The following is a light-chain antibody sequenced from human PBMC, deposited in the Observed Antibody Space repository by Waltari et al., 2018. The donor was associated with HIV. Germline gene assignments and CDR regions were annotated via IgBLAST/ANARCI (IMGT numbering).Light chain of an antibody. J-gene: IGLJ1*01. Sequence: QSALTQPASVSGSPGQSITISCTGTSSDVGGYHLVSWYQQHPGKAPQLMIYDVSTRPSGVSNRFSGSKSGNTASLTISGLQAEDEADYYCCSHAGSSIYVFGTGTKVTVL. CDR3: CSHAGSSIYV. V-gene: IGLV2-23*02. CDR1: SSDVGGYHL. CDR2: DVS.